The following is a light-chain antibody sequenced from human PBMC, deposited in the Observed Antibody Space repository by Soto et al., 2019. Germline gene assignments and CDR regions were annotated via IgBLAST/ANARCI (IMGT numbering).Light chain of an antibody. CDR2: DVS. J-gene: IGLJ1*01. CDR3: CSYAGSYTFNFV. CDR1: SSDFGGYNY. V-gene: IGLV2-11*01. Sequence: QSVLTQPRSVSGSPGQSVTISCTGTSSDFGGYNYVSWYQQHPGKAPKLMIYDVSKRPSGVPDRFSGSKSGSTASLTISGLQAEDEADYYCCSYAGSYTFNFVFGTGTKVTAL.